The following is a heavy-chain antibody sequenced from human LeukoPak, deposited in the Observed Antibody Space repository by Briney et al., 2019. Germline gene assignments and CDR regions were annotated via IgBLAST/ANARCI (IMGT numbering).Heavy chain of an antibody. V-gene: IGHV4-39*01. D-gene: IGHD2-2*01. CDR1: GGSISSSSYS. J-gene: IGHJ4*02. Sequence: PSETLSLTCTVSGGSISSSSYSWDWIRQPPWNGLEWIGSLYYGGSTYYNPSLKSRVTISVDTSKNQFSLKVSSLTAADTAVYFCARRWGLPASVDYWGQGTLVTVSS. CDR3: ARRWGLPASVDY. CDR2: LYYGGST.